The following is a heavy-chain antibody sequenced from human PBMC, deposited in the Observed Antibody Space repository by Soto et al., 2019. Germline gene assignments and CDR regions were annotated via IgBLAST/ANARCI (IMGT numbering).Heavy chain of an antibody. CDR3: ARAQYSGGYIRMDV. Sequence: QVQLVESGGGVVQPGRSLRLSCAASGFTFSSYGMHWVRLAPGKGLEWVAVIWHDGSNKYYADFVKGRFTISRDNSKNPMYLQMTSLRAADTAVYYCARAQYSGGYIRMDVCGQGTAVTVSS. CDR1: GFTFSSYG. V-gene: IGHV3-33*01. D-gene: IGHD1-26*01. CDR2: IWHDGSNK. J-gene: IGHJ6*02.